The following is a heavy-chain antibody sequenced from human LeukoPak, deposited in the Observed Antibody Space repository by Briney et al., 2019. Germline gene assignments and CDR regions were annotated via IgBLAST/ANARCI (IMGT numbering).Heavy chain of an antibody. CDR2: ISGSGDGT. J-gene: IGHJ4*02. V-gene: IGHV3-23*01. D-gene: IGHD6-19*01. Sequence: GGSLRLSCAASGFTFSSYVMSWVRQAPGKGLEWVSAISGSGDGTYYADSVKGRFTISRDNSENTLLLQMSSLRAEDTAVYYCAKHRTSSGWYVDYWGQGTLVTVSS. CDR3: AKHRTSSGWYVDY. CDR1: GFTFSSYV.